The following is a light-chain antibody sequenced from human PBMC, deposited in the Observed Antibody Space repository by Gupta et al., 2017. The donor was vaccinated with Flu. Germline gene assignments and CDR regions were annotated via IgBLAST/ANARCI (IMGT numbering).Light chain of an antibody. Sequence: DIYMTQSPSTMYASIGDRVTMTCRASQSIENWVAWYQQEAGKAPKLLIYKASILQSGVPSRFRGSGYGTDFTLTLSSLQPDDFATYYFQQYDSPTCTFGLGTKVEL. CDR2: KAS. CDR1: QSIENW. CDR3: QQYDSPTCT. V-gene: IGKV1-5*03. J-gene: IGKJ1*01.